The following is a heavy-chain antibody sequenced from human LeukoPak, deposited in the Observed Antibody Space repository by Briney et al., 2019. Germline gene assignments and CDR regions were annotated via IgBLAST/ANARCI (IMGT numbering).Heavy chain of an antibody. D-gene: IGHD3-22*01. J-gene: IGHJ4*01. V-gene: IGHV4-59*08. Sequence: SETLSLTCTVSGASINNNFWTWIRQPPGKGLEWIGYIYSSGSANYNPSLKSRVIISGDTSKNQISLNLTTVTAADTAVYFCARHRDYYDTWGHGTLVTVSS. CDR2: IYSSGSA. CDR3: ARHRDYYDT. CDR1: GASINNNF.